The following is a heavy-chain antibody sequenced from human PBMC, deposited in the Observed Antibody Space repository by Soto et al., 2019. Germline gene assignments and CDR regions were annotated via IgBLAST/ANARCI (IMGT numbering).Heavy chain of an antibody. CDR3: ARDLPYYGSGSYYGLDV. CDR1: GGSISSRSYY. CDR2: IYYSGST. Sequence: SETLSLTCTVSGGSISSRSYYWGWIRQPPGKGLEWIGSIYYSGSTYYNPSLKSRVTISVDTSKNQFSLKPSSVTAADTAVYYCARDLPYYGSGSYYGLDVWGQGTTVTVSS. V-gene: IGHV4-39*07. D-gene: IGHD3-10*01. J-gene: IGHJ6*02.